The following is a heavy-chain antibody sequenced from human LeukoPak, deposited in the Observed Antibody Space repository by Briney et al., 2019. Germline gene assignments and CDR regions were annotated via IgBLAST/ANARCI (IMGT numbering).Heavy chain of an antibody. D-gene: IGHD3-3*01. V-gene: IGHV3-21*01. CDR3: ASGMTLRFLEWLSS. Sequence: GGSLRLSCAACGFTFSSYSMNWVRQAPGKGLEWVSSISSSSSYIYYADSVKGRFTISRDNAKNSLYLQMNSLRAEDTAVYYCASGMTLRFLEWLSSWGQGTLVTVCS. CDR2: ISSSSSYI. CDR1: GFTFSSYS. J-gene: IGHJ5*02.